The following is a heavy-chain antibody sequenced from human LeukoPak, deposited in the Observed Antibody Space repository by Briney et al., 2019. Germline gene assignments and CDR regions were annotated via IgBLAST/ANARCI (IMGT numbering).Heavy chain of an antibody. J-gene: IGHJ3*02. D-gene: IGHD3-3*01. Sequence: GASVRVSSKASGYTFTGYYMHWVRQAPGQGLEWMGWFSVNNDNTNYAQKLQGRLTMTTDTSTTTAYMELRSRTSDDTAVYYCARYYDLWSDPQAGAFDIWGQGTMVTVSS. CDR2: FSVNNDNT. CDR3: ARYYDLWSDPQAGAFDI. V-gene: IGHV1-18*04. CDR1: GYTFTGYY.